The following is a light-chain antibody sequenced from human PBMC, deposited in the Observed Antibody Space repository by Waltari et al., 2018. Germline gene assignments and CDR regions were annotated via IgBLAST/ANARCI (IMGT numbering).Light chain of an antibody. Sequence: DIQMTQSPSTLSASVGDRVTITCRASQRISSWLAWYQQKPGKAPKLLIHRASDLESGVPSRFSGSGSGTEFTLTISSLQPDDFATYYCQQYNSRFTFGPGTKVDIK. V-gene: IGKV1-5*03. CDR3: QQYNSRFT. CDR2: RAS. CDR1: QRISSW. J-gene: IGKJ3*01.